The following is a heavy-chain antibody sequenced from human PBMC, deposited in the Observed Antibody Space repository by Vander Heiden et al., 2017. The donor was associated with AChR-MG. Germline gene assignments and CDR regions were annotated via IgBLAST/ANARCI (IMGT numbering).Heavy chain of an antibody. J-gene: IGHJ3*01. CDR3: ARASASSYAFDV. CDR2: IKSDGRTT. CDR1: GFTFSTYW. Sequence: EVQLVESGGGLVQPGGSLRLSCAASGFTFSTYWTHWVRQPPGKGLVWVSRIKSDGRTTTYTESVKGRFTISRDNAKNTVYLQMNSLSDEDTAVYYCARASASSYAFDVWGQGTMVTVSS. V-gene: IGHV3-74*01.